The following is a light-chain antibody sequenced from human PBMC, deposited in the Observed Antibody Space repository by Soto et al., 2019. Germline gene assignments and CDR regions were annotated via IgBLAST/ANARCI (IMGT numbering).Light chain of an antibody. J-gene: IGKJ1*01. CDR3: QQYDNSLTWT. CDR1: QSVGSNS. CDR2: NTF. Sequence: ESVLTQSPGTLSLSPGERATLSCRASQSVGSNSLAWYQQKPGQAPRLLIYNTFSRATGIPDRFSGSGSGTDFTLTITSLEPEDFAVYYCQQYDNSLTWTFGQGTKVDIK. V-gene: IGKV3-20*01.